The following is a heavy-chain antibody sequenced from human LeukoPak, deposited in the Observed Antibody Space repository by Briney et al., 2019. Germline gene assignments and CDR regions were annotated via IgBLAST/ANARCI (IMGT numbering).Heavy chain of an antibody. CDR2: INHSGST. CDR1: GGSFSGYY. Sequence: PSETLSLTCAVYGGSFSGYYWSWIRQPPGKGLEWIGEINHSGSTNYNPSLKSRVTISVDTSKNQFSLKLSSVTAADTAVYYCARGRPGVITMTLYYFDYWGQGTLVTVSS. J-gene: IGHJ4*02. D-gene: IGHD3-22*01. CDR3: ARGRPGVITMTLYYFDY. V-gene: IGHV4-34*01.